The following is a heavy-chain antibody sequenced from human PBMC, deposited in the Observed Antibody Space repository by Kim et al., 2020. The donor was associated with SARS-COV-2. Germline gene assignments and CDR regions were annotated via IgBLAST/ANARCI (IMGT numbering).Heavy chain of an antibody. CDR3: TLTPWMWTDIQFDYDLDV. D-gene: IGHD2-21*02. CDR1: GFTFTHAW. V-gene: IGHV3-15*01. CDR2: IKSQSHAATK. J-gene: IGHJ6*03. Sequence: GGSLRLSCAASGFTFTHAWMSWLRQAPGRGLEWVARIKSQSHAATKDYAAPVKDRFTISRDDSENTLYLQMNSLKTDDTAVYYCTLTPWMWTDIQFDYDLDVWGQGTTVTVSS.